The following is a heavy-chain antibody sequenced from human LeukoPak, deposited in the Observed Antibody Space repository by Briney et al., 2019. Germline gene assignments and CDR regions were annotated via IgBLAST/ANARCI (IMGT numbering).Heavy chain of an antibody. CDR3: VSVVIYFDY. CDR2: ISGSGGST. J-gene: IGHJ4*02. CDR1: GFTFRSYA. Sequence: GGSLRLSCAASGFTFRSYAMSWVRQAPGKGLEWVSGISGSGGSTYYADSVKGWFTISRDNSKNTLYLQINSLGAEDTAIYYCVSVVIYFDYWGQGTLVTVSS. D-gene: IGHD2-15*01. V-gene: IGHV3-23*01.